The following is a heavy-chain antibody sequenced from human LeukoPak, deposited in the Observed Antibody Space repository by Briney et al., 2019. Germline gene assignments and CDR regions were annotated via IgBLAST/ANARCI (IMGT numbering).Heavy chain of an antibody. CDR3: ARGGYNYGPVFDY. J-gene: IGHJ4*02. CDR2: INWNGGST. V-gene: IGHV3-20*04. CDR1: GFTFGDYA. D-gene: IGHD5-18*01. Sequence: GGSLRLSCTASGFTFGDYAMSWFRQAPGKGLDWVSGINWNGGSTGYADSLKGRFTISRDNAKNSLYLQMNSLRAEDTALYYRARGGYNYGPVFDYWGQGTLVTVSS.